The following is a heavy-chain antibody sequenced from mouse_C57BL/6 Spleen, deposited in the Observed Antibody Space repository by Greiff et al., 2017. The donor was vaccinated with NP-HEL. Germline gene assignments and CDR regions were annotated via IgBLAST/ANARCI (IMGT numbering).Heavy chain of an antibody. V-gene: IGHV1-80*01. CDR1: GYTFTSYC. D-gene: IGHD1-1*01. J-gene: IGHJ2*03. CDR3: ARWGRGHYYSDY. CDR2: IYTGNGYT. Sequence: QVQLQQSGAELVRPGASVKMSCKASGYTFTSYCMNWVKQRPGQGLEWIGQIYTGNGYTNYNGKFKGKATLTADTSSSTAYMQLSSLTSEDSDISFCARWGRGHYYSDYGGRGTRPTVS.